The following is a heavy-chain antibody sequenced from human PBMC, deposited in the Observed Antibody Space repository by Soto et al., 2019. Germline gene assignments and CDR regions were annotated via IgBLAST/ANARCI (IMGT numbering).Heavy chain of an antibody. J-gene: IGHJ6*02. CDR1: GGAFSGYY. CDR2: INHSGST. Sequence: SETLSLTCAVYGGAFSGYYWSWIRQPPGKGLEWIGEINHSGSTNYNPSLKSRVTISVDTSKNQFSLKLSSVTAADTAVYYCARGPGENYYGSGSYLYYYGMDVWGQGTTVT. CDR3: ARGPGENYYGSGSYLYYYGMDV. V-gene: IGHV4-34*01. D-gene: IGHD3-10*01.